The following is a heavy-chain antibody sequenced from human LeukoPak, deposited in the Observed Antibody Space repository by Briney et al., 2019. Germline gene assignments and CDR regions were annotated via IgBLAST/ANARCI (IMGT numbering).Heavy chain of an antibody. D-gene: IGHD3-10*01. CDR1: GFTFSTYG. CDR2: ISSSGSTT. CDR3: ARGLVGGSGTAFDV. J-gene: IGHJ3*01. V-gene: IGHV3-48*03. Sequence: GSLRLSCGASGFTFSTYGLNWLRQAPGKGLEWVSYISSSGSTTYYADSVKGRFTISRDNAKNSLYLQMNSLRAEDTAVYYCARGLVGGSGTAFDVWGQGTTVTVSS.